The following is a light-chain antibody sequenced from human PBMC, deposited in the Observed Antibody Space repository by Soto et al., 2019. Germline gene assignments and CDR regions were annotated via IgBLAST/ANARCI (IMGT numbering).Light chain of an antibody. V-gene: IGKV1-39*01. CDR1: QTISSW. CDR3: QQSFIAPWT. CDR2: AAS. J-gene: IGKJ1*01. Sequence: DIQMTQSPSTLSGSVGDRVTITCRASQTISSWLAWYQQKPGKVPKLLIYAASTLQSGVPSRFSGSGSGTDFTLTLSSLQAEDSATYYCQQSFIAPWTFGQGTKVDIK.